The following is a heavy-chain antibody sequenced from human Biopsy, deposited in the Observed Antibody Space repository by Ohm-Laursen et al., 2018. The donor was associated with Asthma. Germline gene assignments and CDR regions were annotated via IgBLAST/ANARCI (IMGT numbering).Heavy chain of an antibody. CDR3: VKDTVEDRGGYYTFDV. D-gene: IGHD3-22*01. CDR2: IWFDGSNK. J-gene: IGHJ3*01. CDR1: GFTFGSYG. Sequence: SLRLSCTASGFTFGSYGLHWVRQAPGKGLEWVADIWFDGSNKHYADSVKGRFTISRDNSKNTLYLQMNSLRAEDTAVYYCVKDTVEDRGGYYTFDVWGQGTKVTVSS. V-gene: IGHV3-33*06.